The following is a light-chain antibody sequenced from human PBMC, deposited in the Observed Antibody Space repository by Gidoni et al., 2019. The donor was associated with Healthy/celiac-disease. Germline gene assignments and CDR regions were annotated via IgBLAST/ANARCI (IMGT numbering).Light chain of an antibody. J-gene: IGLJ2*01. CDR1: SSTIGSNT. CDR3: AAWDDSLNGVV. Sequence: QSVLTQPPSSSATPGQRVTISCSGRSSTIGSNTVTWYQQLPGTAPKLLIYSNNQRPSVGPDRFSGSKSGTSASLAISGLQSEDEADYYCAAWDDSLNGVVFGGGTKLTVL. V-gene: IGLV1-44*01. CDR2: SNN.